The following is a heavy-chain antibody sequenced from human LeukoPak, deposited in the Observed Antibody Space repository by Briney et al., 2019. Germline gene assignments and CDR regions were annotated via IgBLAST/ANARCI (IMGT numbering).Heavy chain of an antibody. V-gene: IGHV3-30-3*01. CDR1: GFTFSSYG. D-gene: IGHD5-18*01. CDR3: ARGGIQLWTPFDY. Sequence: QPGRSLRLSCAASGFTFSSYGLHWVRQAPGKGLEWVAVMSYDGSNKYYADSVKGRFTISRDNSKNTLYLQMNSLSTEDTAAYYCARGGIQLWTPFDYWGQGTLVTVSS. J-gene: IGHJ4*02. CDR2: MSYDGSNK.